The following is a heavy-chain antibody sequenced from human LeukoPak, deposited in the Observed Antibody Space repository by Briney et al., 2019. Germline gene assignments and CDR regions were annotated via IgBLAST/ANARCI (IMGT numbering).Heavy chain of an antibody. V-gene: IGHV3-21*01. D-gene: IGHD4-11*01. J-gene: IGHJ4*02. CDR3: ARDKWLTTTHYFDY. CDR2: ISSSSSYI. Sequence: GGSLRLSCTASGFTFSSYSMNWVRQAPGKGLEWVSSISSSSSYIYYADSVKGRFTISRDNAKNSVYLQMNSLRAEDTAVYYCARDKWLTTTHYFDYWGQGTLVTVSS. CDR1: GFTFSSYS.